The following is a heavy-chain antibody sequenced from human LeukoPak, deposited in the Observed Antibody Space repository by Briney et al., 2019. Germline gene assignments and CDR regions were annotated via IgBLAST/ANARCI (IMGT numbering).Heavy chain of an antibody. CDR3: ARESSPPGYYYDSSGYYS. V-gene: IGHV1-69*04. CDR1: GGTFSSYA. Sequence: SVKVSCKASGGTFSSYAISWVRQAPGQGLEWMGRIIPILGIANYAQKFQGRVTITADKSTSTAYMELSSLRSEDTAVYYCARESSPPGYYYDSSGYYSWGQGTLVTVSS. CDR2: IIPILGIA. J-gene: IGHJ4*02. D-gene: IGHD3-22*01.